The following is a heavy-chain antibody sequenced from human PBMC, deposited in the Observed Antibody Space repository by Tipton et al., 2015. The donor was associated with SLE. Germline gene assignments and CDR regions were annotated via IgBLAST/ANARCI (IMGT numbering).Heavy chain of an antibody. Sequence: TLSLTCAVYGGSLNSYYWSWIRQAPGKGLEWIGEINRGGSTKYNPSLKSRVIISIDTSKNQFSLKVNSVTAADTAVYYCARGKGNSSGWGHYYFYGMDVWGQGTTVTVSS. CDR1: GGSLNSYY. V-gene: IGHV4-34*01. CDR2: INRGGST. J-gene: IGHJ6*02. D-gene: IGHD6-19*01. CDR3: ARGKGNSSGWGHYYFYGMDV.